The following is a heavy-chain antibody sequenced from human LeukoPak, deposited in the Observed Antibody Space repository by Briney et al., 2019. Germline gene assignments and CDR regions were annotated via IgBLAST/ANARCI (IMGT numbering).Heavy chain of an antibody. D-gene: IGHD5-18*01. V-gene: IGHV1-18*01. J-gene: IGHJ3*02. CDR1: GYTFTSYG. Sequence: GASVKVSCKASGYTFTSYGISWVRQAPGQGLEWMGWISAYNGNTNYAQKLQGRVTMTTDTSTSTAYMELRSLRSDDTAVYYCARKPGGYSYGRGAFDIWGQGTMVTVSS. CDR3: ARKPGGYSYGRGAFDI. CDR2: ISAYNGNT.